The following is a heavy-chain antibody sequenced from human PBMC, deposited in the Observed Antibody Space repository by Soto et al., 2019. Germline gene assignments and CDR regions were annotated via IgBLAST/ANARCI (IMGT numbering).Heavy chain of an antibody. V-gene: IGHV3-7*01. Sequence: EVQVVESGGGLVQPGGSLRLSCAASGFTFSSDWMSWVRQAPGKGLEWVANIKQDGSEKYYVDSVKGRFTISRDNAKNSLYLQMNSLRAEDTAVYYCARVGYSSSRYGDYYYYGMDVWGLGTTVTVSS. CDR2: IKQDGSEK. CDR1: GFTFSSDW. D-gene: IGHD6-13*01. J-gene: IGHJ6*02. CDR3: ARVGYSSSRYGDYYYYGMDV.